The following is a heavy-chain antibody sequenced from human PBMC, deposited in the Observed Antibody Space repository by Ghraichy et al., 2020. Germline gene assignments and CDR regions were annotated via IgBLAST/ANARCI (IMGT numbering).Heavy chain of an antibody. CDR2: IIPIFGTA. Sequence: SVKVSCKASGGTFSSYAISWVRQAPGQGLEWMGGIIPIFGTANYAQKFQGRVTITADESTSTAYMELSSLRSEDTAVYYCARDLGTRDDYGDYQGWFDPWGQGTLVTVSS. CDR3: ARDLGTRDDYGDYQGWFDP. D-gene: IGHD4-17*01. J-gene: IGHJ5*02. V-gene: IGHV1-69*13. CDR1: GGTFSSYA.